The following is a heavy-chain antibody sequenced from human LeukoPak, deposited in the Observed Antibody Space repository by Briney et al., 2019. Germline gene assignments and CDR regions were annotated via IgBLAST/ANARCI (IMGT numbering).Heavy chain of an antibody. J-gene: IGHJ3*02. CDR3: ARLRYFDWTYSDAFDI. Sequence: GGSLRLSCAASGFTFDDYAMHWVRQAPGKGLEWVSGISWNSGSIGYADSVKGRFTISRDNAKNSLYLQMNSLRAEDTALYYCARLRYFDWTYSDAFDIWGQGTMVTVSS. CDR1: GFTFDDYA. V-gene: IGHV3-9*01. D-gene: IGHD3-9*01. CDR2: ISWNSGSI.